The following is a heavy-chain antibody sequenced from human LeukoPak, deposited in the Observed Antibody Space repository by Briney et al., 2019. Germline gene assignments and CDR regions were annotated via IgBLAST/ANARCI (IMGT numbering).Heavy chain of an antibody. CDR3: ARALAAAGTAGMDV. J-gene: IGHJ6*02. CDR1: GGSISSYY. V-gene: IGHV4-59*01. D-gene: IGHD6-13*01. CDR2: IYYSGST. Sequence: SQTLSLTCTVSGGSISSYYWSWIRQPPGKGLEWIGYIYYSGSTNYNPSLKSRVTISVDTSKNQFSLKLSSVTAADTAVYYCARALAAAGTAGMDVWGQGTTVTVSS.